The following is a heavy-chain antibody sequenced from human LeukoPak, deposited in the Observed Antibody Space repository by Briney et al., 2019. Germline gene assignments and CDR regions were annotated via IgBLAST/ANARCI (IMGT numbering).Heavy chain of an antibody. J-gene: IGHJ4*02. CDR3: AKDQADTANDY. V-gene: IGHV3-23*01. Sequence: PSETLSLTCTVSGGSISSSSYYWGWIRQPPGKGLEWVSAISGSGGSTYYADSVKGRFTISRDNSKNTLYLQMNSLRAEDTAVYYCAKDQADTANDYWAREPWSPSPQ. CDR1: GGSISSSSYY. D-gene: IGHD5-18*01. CDR2: ISGSGGST.